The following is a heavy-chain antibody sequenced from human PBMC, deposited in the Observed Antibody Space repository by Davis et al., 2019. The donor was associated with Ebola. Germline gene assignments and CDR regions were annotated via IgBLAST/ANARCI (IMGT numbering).Heavy chain of an antibody. D-gene: IGHD3-10*01. CDR1: GDSINGYY. CDR3: ARVRGTLARFYGMDV. J-gene: IGHJ6*02. Sequence: MPSETLSLTCTVSGDSINGYYWTWIRQPPGEGMEYIGYIYYVGTTDYNPSLKSRVTMSVDMSKNQFSLNLNSVTAADTAIYYRARVRGTLARFYGMDVWGQGTTVTVSS. V-gene: IGHV4-59*01. CDR2: IYYVGTT.